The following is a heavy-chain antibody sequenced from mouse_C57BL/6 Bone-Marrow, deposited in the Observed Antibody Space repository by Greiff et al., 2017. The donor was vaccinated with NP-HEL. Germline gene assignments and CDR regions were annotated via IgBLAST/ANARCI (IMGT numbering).Heavy chain of an antibody. D-gene: IGHD1-1*01. V-gene: IGHV14-1*01. CDR1: GFNIKDYY. J-gene: IGHJ2*01. CDR2: IDPEDGDT. CDR3: TTWGHYYGSRYYFDY. Sequence: EVQLQQSGAELVRPGASVKLSCTASGFNIKDYYMHWVKQRPEQGLEWIGRIDPEDGDTEYAPKFQGKATMTADPSSNTAYLQLSSLTSEDTAVYYGTTWGHYYGSRYYFDYWGQGTTLTVSS.